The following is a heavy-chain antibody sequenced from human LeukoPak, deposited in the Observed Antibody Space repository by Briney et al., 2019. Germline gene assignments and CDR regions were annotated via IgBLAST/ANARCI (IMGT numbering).Heavy chain of an antibody. D-gene: IGHD6-19*01. Sequence: PGGSLRLSCAASGFTFSSYGMHWVRQAPGKGLEWVAVISYDGSNKYYADSVKGRFTISRDNSKNTLYLQMNSLRAEDTAVYYCARIYSSGRHGGYWGQGTLVTVSS. CDR1: GFTFSSYG. V-gene: IGHV3-30*03. CDR2: ISYDGSNK. CDR3: ARIYSSGRHGGY. J-gene: IGHJ4*02.